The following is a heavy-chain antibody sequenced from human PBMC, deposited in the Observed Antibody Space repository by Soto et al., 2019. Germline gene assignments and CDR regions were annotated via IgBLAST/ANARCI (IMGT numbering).Heavy chain of an antibody. CDR3: ARTLVYGGSAGNNWFDL. Sequence: SETLSLTCAVSGDSISSGAYSWSWIRQPPGKGLEWIGYIYARGSSYYNPSLKSRVTMSVDRSKNQFSLNLSSVTAADTAVYFCARTLVYGGSAGNNWFDLCGQGTLVTVSS. J-gene: IGHJ5*02. D-gene: IGHD4-17*01. V-gene: IGHV4-30-2*01. CDR1: GDSISSGAYS. CDR2: IYARGSS.